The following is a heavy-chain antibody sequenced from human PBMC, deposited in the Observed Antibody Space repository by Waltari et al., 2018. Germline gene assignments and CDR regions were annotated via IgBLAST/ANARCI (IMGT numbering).Heavy chain of an antibody. D-gene: IGHD3-10*01. J-gene: IGHJ4*02. CDR1: GFTFSSYS. V-gene: IGHV3-21*04. CDR2: ISSSSSYI. CDR3: AKHRSGAGVGSVFYFDY. Sequence: EVQLVESGGGLVKPGGSLRLSCAASGFTFSSYSMNWVRQAPGKGLEWVSSISSSSSYIYYADSGKGRFTISRDNAKNSLYLQMNSLRAEDTAVYYCAKHRSGAGVGSVFYFDYWGQGTLVIVSS.